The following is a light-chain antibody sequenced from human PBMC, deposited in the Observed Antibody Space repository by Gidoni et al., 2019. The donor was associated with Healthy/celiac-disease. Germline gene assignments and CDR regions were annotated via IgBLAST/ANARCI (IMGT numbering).Light chain of an antibody. CDR2: QDS. CDR1: KLGDKY. J-gene: IGLJ2*01. V-gene: IGLV3-1*01. CDR3: QAWDSSTVV. Sequence: SYELTQPPSVSVSPGQTASITCSGDKLGDKYACWHQQKQGQSPVLVIYQDSKRPSGIPERFSGSNSGNTATLTISGTQAMDEADYYCQAWDSSTVVFGGGTKLTVL.